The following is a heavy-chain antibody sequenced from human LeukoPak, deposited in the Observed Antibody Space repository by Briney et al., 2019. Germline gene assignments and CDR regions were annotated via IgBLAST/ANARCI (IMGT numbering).Heavy chain of an antibody. CDR3: ARPYCNGGSCQRPLYGMDV. Sequence: EASVKVSCKASGYTFNSHSMNWVRQAPGQGLEWMGWINTNTGNPTYAQGFTGRFVFSLDTSVSTAYLQISSLKAEDTAVYYCARPYCNGGSCQRPLYGMDVWGQGTTVTVSS. V-gene: IGHV7-4-1*02. CDR1: GYTFNSHS. D-gene: IGHD2-15*01. CDR2: INTNTGNP. J-gene: IGHJ6*02.